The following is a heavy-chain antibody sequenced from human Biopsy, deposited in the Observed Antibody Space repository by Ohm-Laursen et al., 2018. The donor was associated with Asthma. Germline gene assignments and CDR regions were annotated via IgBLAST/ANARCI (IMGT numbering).Heavy chain of an antibody. J-gene: IGHJ2*01. CDR3: ARHPNNGDYSYWYFDL. V-gene: IGHV4-39*01. CDR1: NGSISSNFYY. D-gene: IGHD4-17*01. CDR2: IHKNGIG. Sequence: SETLSLTCTVSNGSISSNFYYWGWIRQPPGKGLEWVGSIHKNGIGYYKSSLKSRLTISVDTSKNQFSLKVNSVNAPDTAVYYCARHPNNGDYSYWYFDLWGRGTLVTVSS.